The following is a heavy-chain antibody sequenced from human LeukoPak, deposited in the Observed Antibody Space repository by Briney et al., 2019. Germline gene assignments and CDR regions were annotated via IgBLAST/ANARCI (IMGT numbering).Heavy chain of an antibody. D-gene: IGHD6-13*01. CDR3: ATSHSSSWRDAFDI. CDR1: GYTLTELS. V-gene: IGHV1-24*01. J-gene: IGHJ3*02. CDR2: FDPEDGET. Sequence: GASVKVSSKVSGYTLTELSMHWVRQAPGKGLEWMGGFDPEDGETIYAQKFQGRVTMTEDTSTDTAYMELSSLRSEDTAVYYCATSHSSSWRDAFDIWGQGTMVTVSS.